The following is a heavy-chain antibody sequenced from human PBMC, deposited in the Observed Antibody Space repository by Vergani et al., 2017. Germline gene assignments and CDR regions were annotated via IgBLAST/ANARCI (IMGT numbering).Heavy chain of an antibody. V-gene: IGHV4-61*02. CDR1: GASINNDFYY. CDR2: IYVSGIT. J-gene: IGHJ3*01. Sequence: QVQLQESGPGLVKPSQTLSLTCTVSGASINNDFYYWHWIRQPAGKGLEWIGRIYVSGITDYNSSLQSRVSMSVDTSKNQFSLTLPSVTAADTAVYYCARDNKQLRPRAFDLWVQGTMVTVS. CDR3: ARDNKQLRPRAFDL. D-gene: IGHD4-23*01.